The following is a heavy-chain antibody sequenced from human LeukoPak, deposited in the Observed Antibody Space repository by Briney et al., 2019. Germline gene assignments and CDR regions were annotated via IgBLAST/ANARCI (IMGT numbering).Heavy chain of an antibody. CDR1: GFTFSSAW. CDR2: IKSKGDGGTT. J-gene: IGHJ4*02. CDR3: SRDSGTIIY. Sequence: PGGSLRLSCAASGFTFSSAWMNWVRQAPGKGLEWVGHIKSKGDGGTTDYAAPVKGRFNISRDDSKNTVFLQLNSLKTEDTAVYYCSRDSGTIIYWGQGSLVTVAS. D-gene: IGHD3-10*01. V-gene: IGHV3-15*01.